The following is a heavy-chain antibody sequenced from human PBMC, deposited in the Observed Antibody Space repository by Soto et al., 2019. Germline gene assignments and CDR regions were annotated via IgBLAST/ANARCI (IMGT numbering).Heavy chain of an antibody. CDR2: ISYDGSNK. Sequence: GGSLRLSCAASGFTFSSYAMHWVRQAPGKGLEWVAVISYDGSNKYYADSVKGRFTISRDNSKNTLYLQMNSLRAEDTAVYYCARDDGYNMGYDAFDIWGQGTMVTVSS. J-gene: IGHJ3*02. D-gene: IGHD5-12*01. CDR3: ARDDGYNMGYDAFDI. V-gene: IGHV3-30-3*01. CDR1: GFTFSSYA.